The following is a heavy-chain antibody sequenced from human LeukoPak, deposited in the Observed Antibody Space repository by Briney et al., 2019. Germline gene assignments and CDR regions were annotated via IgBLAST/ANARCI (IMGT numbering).Heavy chain of an antibody. V-gene: IGHV4-59*08. CDR2: IFYTGRT. CDR1: GGSITSYF. D-gene: IGHD3-3*01. J-gene: IGHJ5*02. CDR3: ARLKLMEWSPGWFDP. Sequence: SETLSLTCTVSGGSITSYFWSWIRQPPGKGLEWIGYIFYTGRTNCNPSLKSRVTISVDTSKNQFSLKLSSVTAADTAVYYCARLKLMEWSPGWFDPWGQGTLVTVSS.